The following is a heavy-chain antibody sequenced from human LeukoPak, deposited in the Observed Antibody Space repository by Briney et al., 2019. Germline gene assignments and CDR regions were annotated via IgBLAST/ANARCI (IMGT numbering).Heavy chain of an antibody. D-gene: IGHD2-21*02. CDR3: ASATTYCGADCYPLDAFDI. CDR2: INPNSGGT. V-gene: IGHV1-2*02. Sequence: GASVKVSCKASGYTFTGYYMHWVRQAPEQGLEWMGWINPNSGGTNYAQKFLGRITMTRDTSISTAYMELSRLRSDDTAVYYCASATTYCGADCYPLDAFDIWGQGTMVTVSS. J-gene: IGHJ3*02. CDR1: GYTFTGYY.